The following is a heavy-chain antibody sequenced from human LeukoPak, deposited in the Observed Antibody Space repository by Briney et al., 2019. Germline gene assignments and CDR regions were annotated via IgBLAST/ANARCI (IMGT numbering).Heavy chain of an antibody. J-gene: IGHJ6*04. CDR3: AREGYGDYYGMDV. Sequence: ASVKVSCKASGYTFTSYYMHWVRQAPGQGLEWMGIINPSGGSTSYAQKFQGRVTMARDTSTSTVYMELSSLRSEDTAVYYCAREGYGDYYGMDVWGKGTTVTVSS. CDR1: GYTFTSYY. D-gene: IGHD4-17*01. V-gene: IGHV1-46*01. CDR2: INPSGGST.